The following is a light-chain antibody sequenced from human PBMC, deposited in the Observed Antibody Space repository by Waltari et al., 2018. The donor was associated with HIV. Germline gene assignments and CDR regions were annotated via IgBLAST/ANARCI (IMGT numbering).Light chain of an antibody. CDR2: GAS. J-gene: IGKJ1*01. V-gene: IGKV1-17*01. CDR3: LQHNSYPWT. Sequence: PSSLSASVGDRVTITCRTSQGIRTDLGWYQQKPGKAPKRLIHGASTLQSGVPSRFSGSGFGTEFTLTISSLQPEDSATYYCLQHNSYPWTFGQGTKVEIK. CDR1: QGIRTD.